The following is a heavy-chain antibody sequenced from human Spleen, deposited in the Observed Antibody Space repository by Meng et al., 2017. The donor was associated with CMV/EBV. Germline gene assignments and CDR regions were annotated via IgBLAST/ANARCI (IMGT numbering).Heavy chain of an antibody. V-gene: IGHV4-34*01. CDR1: GGSFSGYY. CDR2: INHSGST. Sequence: TFAVYGGSFSGYYWSWIRQPPGKVLEWIGEINHSGSTNYSPSLKSRVTISVDTSKNQFSLKLSSGTAADTAVYYCARKRGYSYGFGYWGQGTPVTVSS. D-gene: IGHD5-18*01. J-gene: IGHJ4*02. CDR3: ARKRGYSYGFGY.